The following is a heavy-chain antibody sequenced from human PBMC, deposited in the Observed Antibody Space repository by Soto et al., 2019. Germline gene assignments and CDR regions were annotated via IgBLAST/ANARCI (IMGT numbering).Heavy chain of an antibody. CDR2: IIPLFGTT. CDR3: AAELGFVKLSVV. D-gene: IGHD7-27*01. J-gene: IGHJ6*02. V-gene: IGHV1-69*01. CDR1: GDTFKNCV. Sequence: QVQVVQSGVEVRRPGSSVKVSCKASGDTFKNCVISWVRQAPGQGLEWMGGIIPLFGTTDFAQRFQGRLTITTYESTTTAYMERSRRRSEDTATYYCAAELGFVKLSVVWGQGTKVIVSS.